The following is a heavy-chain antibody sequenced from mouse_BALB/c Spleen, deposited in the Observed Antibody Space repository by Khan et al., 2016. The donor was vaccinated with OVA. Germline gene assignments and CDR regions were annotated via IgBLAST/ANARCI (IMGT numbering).Heavy chain of an antibody. D-gene: IGHD1-2*01. CDR2: ISYSGST. CDR3: ARTARMKY. J-gene: IGHJ2*01. V-gene: IGHV3-2*02. Sequence: EVQLVESGPGLVKPSQSLSLTCTVTGYSITSGYGWNWIRQFPGNKLEWMGYISYSGSTNYNPSLKSRISITRDTSKNQFFLQLNSVTTKYTGTYSCARTARMKYWGQGTTLTVSS. CDR1: GYSITSGYG.